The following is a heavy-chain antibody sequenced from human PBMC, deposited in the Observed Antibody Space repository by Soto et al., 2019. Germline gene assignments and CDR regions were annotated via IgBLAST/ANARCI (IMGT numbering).Heavy chain of an antibody. J-gene: IGHJ6*03. Sequence: ASVKVSCKASGYTFTSYAMHWVRQAPGQRLEWMGWINAGNGNTKYSQKFQGRVTITRDTSASTAYMELSSLRSEDTAVYYCARDGVGYYYMDVWRKGTTVTVSS. CDR3: ARDGVGYYYMDV. CDR2: INAGNGNT. CDR1: GYTFTSYA. V-gene: IGHV1-3*01. D-gene: IGHD2-8*01.